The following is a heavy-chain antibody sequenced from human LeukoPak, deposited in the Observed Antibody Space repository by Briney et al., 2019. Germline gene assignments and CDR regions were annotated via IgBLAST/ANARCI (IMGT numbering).Heavy chain of an antibody. CDR1: GGSISSYY. V-gene: IGHV4-59*01. CDR2: IYYSGST. D-gene: IGHD3-10*01. CDR3: ARDHTMSGYGSGSYYNNHNWFDP. Sequence: PSKTLSLTCTVSGGSISSYYWSWIRQPPGKGLEWIGYIYYSGSTNYNPSLKSRVTISVDTSKNQFSLKLSSVTAADTAVYYCARDHTMSGYGSGSYYNNHNWFDPWGQGTLVTVSS. J-gene: IGHJ5*02.